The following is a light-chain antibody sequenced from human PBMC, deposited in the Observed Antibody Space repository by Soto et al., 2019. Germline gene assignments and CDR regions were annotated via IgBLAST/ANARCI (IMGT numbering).Light chain of an antibody. Sequence: EILWTQSPGTLSLSPGERATLSCRARQSVVRSCVAWYQQKPGQAPRLLIYGSSNRATGIPDRFSVSGSGTDFTLTISRLEPEDFAVYYCQQYGHSPWTFGQGTKVDI. CDR3: QQYGHSPWT. J-gene: IGKJ1*01. CDR1: QSVVRSC. CDR2: GSS. V-gene: IGKV3-20*01.